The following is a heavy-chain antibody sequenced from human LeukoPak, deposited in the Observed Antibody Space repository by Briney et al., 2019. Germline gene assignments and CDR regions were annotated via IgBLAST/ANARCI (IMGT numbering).Heavy chain of an antibody. Sequence: GGSLRLSCAVSGITLSNYGMSWVRQAPGKGLEWVAGISDSGGRTNYADSVKGRFTISRDNSKNTLYLQMNSLRAEDTAVYYCASKSGGQWLVSGNDYWGQGTLVTVSS. J-gene: IGHJ4*02. CDR2: ISDSGGRT. D-gene: IGHD6-19*01. CDR3: ASKSGGQWLVSGNDY. V-gene: IGHV3-23*01. CDR1: GITLSNYG.